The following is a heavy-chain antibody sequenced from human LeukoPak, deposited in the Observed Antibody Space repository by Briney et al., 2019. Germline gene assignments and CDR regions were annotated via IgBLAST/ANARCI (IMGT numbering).Heavy chain of an antibody. CDR1: GFTFSSHW. V-gene: IGHV3-7*01. Sequence: PGGSLRLSCAASGFTFSSHWMTWVRQAPGRGLEWVANIKEDGSETFYGDSVKGRFTISRDNAENSLNLQMNNLRPEDTAMYYCARPLFGAISPGCWGQGTLVTVSS. D-gene: IGHD3-10*01. CDR3: ARPLFGAISPGC. J-gene: IGHJ4*02. CDR2: IKEDGSET.